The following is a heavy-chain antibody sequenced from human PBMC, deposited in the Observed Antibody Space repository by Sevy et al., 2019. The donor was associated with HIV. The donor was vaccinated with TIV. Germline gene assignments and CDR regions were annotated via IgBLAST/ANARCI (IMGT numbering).Heavy chain of an antibody. CDR1: GFTFSSYA. CDR3: AKIHVLRFLEWLSNRDFDY. CDR2: ISGSGGST. V-gene: IGHV3-23*01. D-gene: IGHD3-3*01. J-gene: IGHJ4*02. Sequence: GGSPRLSCAASGFTFSSYAMSWVRQAPGKGLEWVSAISGSGGSTYYADSVKGRFTISRDNSKNTLYLQMNSLRAEDTAVYYCAKIHVLRFLEWLSNRDFDYWGQGTLVTVSS.